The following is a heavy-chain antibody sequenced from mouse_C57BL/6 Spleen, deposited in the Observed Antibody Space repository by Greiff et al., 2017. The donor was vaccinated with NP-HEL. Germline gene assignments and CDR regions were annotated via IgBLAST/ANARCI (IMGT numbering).Heavy chain of an antibody. CDR1: GYAFSSSW. V-gene: IGHV1-82*01. CDR3: AREEVYYYGSWYFDV. D-gene: IGHD1-1*01. J-gene: IGHJ1*03. CDR2: IYPGDGDT. Sequence: QVQLQQSGPELVKPGASVKISCKASGYAFSSSWMNWVKQRPGKGLEWIGRIYPGDGDTNYNGKFKGKATLTADKSSSTAYMQLSSLTSEDSAVYFCAREEVYYYGSWYFDVWGTGTTVTVSS.